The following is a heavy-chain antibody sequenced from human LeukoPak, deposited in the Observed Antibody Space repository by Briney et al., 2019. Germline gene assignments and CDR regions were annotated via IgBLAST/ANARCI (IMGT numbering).Heavy chain of an antibody. CDR3: AKDPVYGSGQSHPSDY. CDR1: GFTFSSYG. J-gene: IGHJ4*02. CDR2: VSGNGGIT. D-gene: IGHD3-3*01. Sequence: GRSLRLSCAASGFTFSSYGMHWVRQAPGKGLEWVSTVSGNGGITYYADSMKGRFTISRDNSKNTLFLQMNSLRGEDTAVYYCAKDPVYGSGQSHPSDYWGQGTLVTVSS. V-gene: IGHV3-23*01.